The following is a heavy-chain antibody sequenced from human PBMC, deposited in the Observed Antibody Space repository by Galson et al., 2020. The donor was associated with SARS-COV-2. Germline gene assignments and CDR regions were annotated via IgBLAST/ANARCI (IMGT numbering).Heavy chain of an antibody. V-gene: IGHV4-31*03. J-gene: IGHJ6*02. Sequence: SETLSLTCTVSGGYISNGGYYWSWIRQQPGQDLVWIGYIYYSGSTYYNPSLKSRVTISVDTSKNQFSLKLSSVTAADTAVYYCARAFEAYGMDVWGQGTTVTVSS. CDR1: GGYISNGGYY. CDR3: ARAFEAYGMDV. CDR2: IYYSGST.